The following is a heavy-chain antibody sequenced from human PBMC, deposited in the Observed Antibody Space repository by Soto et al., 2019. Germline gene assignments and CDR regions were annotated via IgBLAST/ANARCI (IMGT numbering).Heavy chain of an antibody. Sequence: QAQLVESGGGVVQPGRPLRLSCAASGFTFSSYGMHWIRQAPGKGLEWVAFTWYDGRNNYYADSVKGRFTISRDNSNNTLYLQLHSLRAEDTAVYYCARDFGYTWKSHWFDPWGQGTLVTVSS. CDR1: GFTFSSYG. CDR2: TWYDGRNN. V-gene: IGHV3-33*01. CDR3: ARDFGYTWKSHWFDP. J-gene: IGHJ5*02. D-gene: IGHD1-20*01.